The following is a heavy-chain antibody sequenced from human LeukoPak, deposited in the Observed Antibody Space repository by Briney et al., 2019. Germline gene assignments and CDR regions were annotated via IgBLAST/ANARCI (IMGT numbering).Heavy chain of an antibody. Sequence: SGPTLVNPTQTLTLTCTFSGFSLSTSGMCVSWIRQPPGKALEWLARIDWDDDKYCSTSLKTRLAISKDTSKNQVVLTMTSMDPVDTATYFCARLNTKSHCSGGGCYSRYFDYWGQGTLVTVSS. D-gene: IGHD2-15*01. CDR3: ARLNTKSHCSGGGCYSRYFDY. J-gene: IGHJ4*02. CDR2: IDWDDDK. CDR1: GFSLSTSGMC. V-gene: IGHV2-70*11.